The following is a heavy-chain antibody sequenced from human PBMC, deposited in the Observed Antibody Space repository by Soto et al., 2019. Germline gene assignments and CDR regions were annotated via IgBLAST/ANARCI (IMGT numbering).Heavy chain of an antibody. CDR2: ISSSSSTI. V-gene: IGHV3-48*01. CDR3: AKGGVGVLMVYAHNYYYYYGMDV. J-gene: IGHJ6*02. Sequence: PGGSLRLSCAASGFTFSSYSMNWVRQAPGKGLEWVSYISSSSSTIYYADSVKGRFTISRDNSKNTLYLQMNSLRAEDTAVYYCAKGGVGVLMVYAHNYYYYYGMDVWGQGTTVTVSS. D-gene: IGHD2-8*01. CDR1: GFTFSSYS.